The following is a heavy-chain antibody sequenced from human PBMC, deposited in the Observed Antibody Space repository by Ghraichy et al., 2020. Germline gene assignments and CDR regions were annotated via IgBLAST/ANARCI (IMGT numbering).Heavy chain of an antibody. CDR3: ARPLYGYPTRAYYFDY. V-gene: IGHV4-59*01. Sequence: SETLSLTCTVSGGSISSYYWSWIRQPPGKGLEWIGYIYYSGSTNYNPSLKSRVTISVDTSKNQFSLKLSSVTAADTAVYYCARPLYGYPTRAYYFDYWGQGTLVTVSS. CDR1: GGSISSYY. CDR2: IYYSGST. D-gene: IGHD5-18*01. J-gene: IGHJ4*02.